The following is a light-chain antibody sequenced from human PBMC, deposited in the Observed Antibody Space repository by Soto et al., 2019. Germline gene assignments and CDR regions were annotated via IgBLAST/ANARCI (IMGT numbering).Light chain of an antibody. CDR2: SSD. Sequence: QSVLTQPPSASGTPGQRVTISCSGRSSNIGRNSVNWYQHLPGTAPKLLIHSSDQRPSGVPDRFAGSKSGTSASLAISGLQSEDEAQYYCAAWDDSLNGVFFGGGTKLTVL. V-gene: IGLV1-44*01. CDR1: SSNIGRNS. J-gene: IGLJ2*01. CDR3: AAWDDSLNGVF.